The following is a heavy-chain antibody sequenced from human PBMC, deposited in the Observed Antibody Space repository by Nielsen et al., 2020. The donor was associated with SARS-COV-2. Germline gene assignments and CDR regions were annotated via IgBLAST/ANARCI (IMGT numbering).Heavy chain of an antibody. D-gene: IGHD4-11*01. J-gene: IGHJ5*02. Sequence: GGSLRLSCAASGLTFSSYGMHWVRQAPGKGLEWVAVISYDGSNKYYADSVKGRFTISRDNSKNTLYLQMNSLRAEDTAVYYCARAIYRLTTDNWFDPWGQGTLVTVSS. CDR3: ARAIYRLTTDNWFDP. CDR2: ISYDGSNK. V-gene: IGHV3-30*03. CDR1: GLTFSSYG.